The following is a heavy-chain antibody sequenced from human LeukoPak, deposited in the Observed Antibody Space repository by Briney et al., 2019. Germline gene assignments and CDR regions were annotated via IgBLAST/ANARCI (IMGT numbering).Heavy chain of an antibody. D-gene: IGHD5-12*01. CDR3: ARTFVEDSDNDNWALDI. CDR1: GGSFSGYY. V-gene: IGHV4-34*01. Sequence: SETLSLTCAVYGGSFSGYYWSWIRQPPGKGLEWIGEINHSGSTNYNPSLKSRVTISVDTSKNQFSLKLSSVTAADTAVYYCARTFVEDSDNDNWALDIWGQGTMVTVSS. CDR2: INHSGST. J-gene: IGHJ3*02.